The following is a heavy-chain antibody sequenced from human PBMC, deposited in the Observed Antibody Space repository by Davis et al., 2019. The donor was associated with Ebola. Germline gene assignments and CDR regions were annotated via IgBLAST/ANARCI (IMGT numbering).Heavy chain of an antibody. CDR2: IIPIFGTA. J-gene: IGHJ5*02. CDR1: GFTLTGYY. V-gene: IGHV1-69*13. D-gene: IGHD4-23*01. Sequence: SVKVSCKAFGFTLTGYYMHWVRQAPGQGLEWMGGIIPIFGTANYAQKFQGRVTITADESTSTAYMELSSLRSEDTAVYYCARDLGATVVTSGWFDPWGQGTLVTVSS. CDR3: ARDLGATVVTSGWFDP.